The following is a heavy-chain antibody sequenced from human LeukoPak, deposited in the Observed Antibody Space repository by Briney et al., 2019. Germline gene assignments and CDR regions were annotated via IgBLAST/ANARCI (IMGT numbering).Heavy chain of an antibody. J-gene: IGHJ4*02. Sequence: GGSLRLSCAASGFTFSSYGMHWVRQAPGKGLEWVAVIWYDGSNKYYADSVKGRFTISRDNSKNTLYLQMNSLRAEDTAVYYCARDMLALYCSSTSCHAASDYWGQGTLVTVSS. V-gene: IGHV3-33*01. D-gene: IGHD2-2*01. CDR3: ARDMLALYCSSTSCHAASDY. CDR1: GFTFSSYG. CDR2: IWYDGSNK.